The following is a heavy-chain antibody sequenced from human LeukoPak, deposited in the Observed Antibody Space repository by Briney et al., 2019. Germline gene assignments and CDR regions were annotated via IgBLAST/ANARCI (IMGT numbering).Heavy chain of an antibody. V-gene: IGHV3-9*01. D-gene: IGHD3-10*01. Sequence: GGSLRLSCAASGFTFDDYAMHWVRQAPGKGLEWVSGISWNSGSIDYADSVKGRFTISRDNAKNSLYLQMNSLRAEDTALYYCAASPGYGSGPIDYWGQGTLVTVSS. CDR2: ISWNSGSI. J-gene: IGHJ4*02. CDR1: GFTFDDYA. CDR3: AASPGYGSGPIDY.